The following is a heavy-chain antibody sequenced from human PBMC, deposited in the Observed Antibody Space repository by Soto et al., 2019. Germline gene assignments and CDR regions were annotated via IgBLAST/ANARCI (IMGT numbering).Heavy chain of an antibody. J-gene: IGHJ4*02. CDR3: AHTELDSVVVPAAMCFDY. Sequence: QITLKESGPTLVKPTQTLTLTCTFSGFSLSTSGVGVGWIRQPPGKALEWLALIYWDDDKRYSPSLKSRLTITKDTSKTQVVLTMTNMDPVDTSTYYCAHTELDSVVVPAAMCFDYWGQGTLVTVSS. D-gene: IGHD2-2*01. CDR2: IYWDDDK. CDR1: GFSLSTSGVG. V-gene: IGHV2-5*02.